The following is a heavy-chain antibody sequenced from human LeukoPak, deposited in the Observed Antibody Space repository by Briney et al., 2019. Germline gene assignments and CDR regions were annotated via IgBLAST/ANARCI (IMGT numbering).Heavy chain of an antibody. J-gene: IGHJ4*02. CDR3: ARGGAGTHDD. Sequence: ASVNVSCTASVYTFTNYGISWVRQAPGQGLEWMGWISVYNGNTNYAQKFQGRVTMTTDTSTSTAYMELRSLTSDDTAVYYCARGGAGTHDDWGQGTLVTVSS. V-gene: IGHV1-18*01. D-gene: IGHD6-13*01. CDR2: ISVYNGNT. CDR1: VYTFTNYG.